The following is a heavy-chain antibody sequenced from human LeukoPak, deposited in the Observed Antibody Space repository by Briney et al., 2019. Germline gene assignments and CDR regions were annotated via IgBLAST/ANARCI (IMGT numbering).Heavy chain of an antibody. CDR3: TSAGSSWDRAFDY. CDR2: IRSKAYGGTT. V-gene: IGHV3-49*04. J-gene: IGHJ4*02. D-gene: IGHD6-13*01. CDR1: GFTFGDYA. Sequence: GGSLRLPCTAYGFTFGDYAMSWVRQAPGKGLEWVGFIRSKAYGGTTEYAASVKGRFTISRDDSKSIAYLQMNSLKTEDTAVYYCTSAGSSWDRAFDYWGQGTLVTVSS.